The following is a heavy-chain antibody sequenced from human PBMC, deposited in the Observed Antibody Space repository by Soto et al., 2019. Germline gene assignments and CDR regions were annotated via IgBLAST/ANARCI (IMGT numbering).Heavy chain of an antibody. CDR3: ARSLLAGTD. CDR1: GYTFTNSY. J-gene: IGHJ4*02. D-gene: IGHD1-26*01. Sequence: ASVKVSCKASGYTFTNSYVHWVRQAPGQGLEWMGIINPSGGSTNYAQRFQGRVIVTSDSSTSTVYLELSSLRSEDTAVYYCARSLLAGTDWGQGTLVTVSS. CDR2: INPSGGST. V-gene: IGHV1-46*01.